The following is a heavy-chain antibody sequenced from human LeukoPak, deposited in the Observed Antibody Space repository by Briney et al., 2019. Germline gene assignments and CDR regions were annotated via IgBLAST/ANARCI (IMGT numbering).Heavy chain of an antibody. CDR3: ARGGVHYDSSGYYVDYFDY. V-gene: IGHV4-39*07. CDR1: GGSISSSSYY. J-gene: IGHJ4*02. CDR2: IYYSEST. D-gene: IGHD3-22*01. Sequence: TSETLSLTCTVSGGSISSSSYYWGWIRQPPGKGLEWIGSIYYSESTYYNPSLKSRVIISVDTSKNQFSLKLSSVTAADTAVYYCARGGVHYDSSGYYVDYFDYWGQATLVTVSS.